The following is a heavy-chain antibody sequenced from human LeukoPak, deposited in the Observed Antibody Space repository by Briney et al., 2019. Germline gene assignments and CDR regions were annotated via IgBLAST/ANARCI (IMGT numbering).Heavy chain of an antibody. D-gene: IGHD6-13*01. J-gene: IGHJ4*02. CDR2: ISSSSSYI. CDR3: ARDSSSLDFDY. Sequence: PGGSLRLSCAASGFTFNTYVMSWVRQAPGKGLEWVSSISSSSSYIYYADSVKGRFTISRDNAKNSLYLQMNSLRAEDAAVYYCARDSSSLDFDYWGQGTLVTVSS. V-gene: IGHV3-21*01. CDR1: GFTFNTYV.